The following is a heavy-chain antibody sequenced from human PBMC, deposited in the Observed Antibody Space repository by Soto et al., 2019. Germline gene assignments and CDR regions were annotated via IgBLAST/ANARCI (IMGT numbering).Heavy chain of an antibody. J-gene: IGHJ4*02. CDR1: GFTFSSYA. Sequence: PGGSLRLSCSASGFTFSSYAMHWVRQAPGKGLEYVSAISSNGGSTYYADSVKGRFTISRDNSKNTLYLQMSSLRAEDTAVYYCVSRSITMVRGATPFDYWGQGTLVTVSS. V-gene: IGHV3-64D*06. CDR3: VSRSITMVRGATPFDY. D-gene: IGHD3-10*01. CDR2: ISSNGGST.